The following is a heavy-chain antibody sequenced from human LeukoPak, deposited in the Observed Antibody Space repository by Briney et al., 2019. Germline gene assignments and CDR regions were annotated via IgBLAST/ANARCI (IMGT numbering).Heavy chain of an antibody. CDR1: GYTFTSYG. D-gene: IGHD5-18*01. CDR3: ARRGYSYGLFEY. J-gene: IGHJ4*02. CDR2: MNPDVGNT. V-gene: IGHV1-8*02. Sequence: GASVKVSCKASGYTFTSYGISWVRQAPGQGLEWMGWMNPDVGNTGYAQTFQGRVTMTRNTSISTAYLELSSLRSEDTAVYYCARRGYSYGLFEYWGQGTLVTVSS.